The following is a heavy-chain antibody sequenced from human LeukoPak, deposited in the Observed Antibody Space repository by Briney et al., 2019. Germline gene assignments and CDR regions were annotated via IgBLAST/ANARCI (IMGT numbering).Heavy chain of an antibody. D-gene: IGHD4-17*01. CDR1: GFTFSNFW. CDR3: ARDRDSGDYTAAPGDY. J-gene: IGHJ4*02. V-gene: IGHV3-7*01. Sequence: GGSLRLSCTASGFTFSNFWMGWVRQAPGKGLEWVANIKQDETEKFYLGSVKGRFTISRDNAKNSLYLQMNSLRVEDTAVYYCARDRDSGDYTAAPGDYWGQGTLVTVSS. CDR2: IKQDETEK.